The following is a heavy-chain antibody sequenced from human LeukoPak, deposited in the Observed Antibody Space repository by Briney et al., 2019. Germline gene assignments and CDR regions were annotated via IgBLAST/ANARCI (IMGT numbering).Heavy chain of an antibody. Sequence: PGGSLRLSCAGSGFTFSSYWMTWVRQAPGKGLEWVANIKQDGSDQNYVDSVRGRFTISRDNAKNSLFLQMNGLRVEDTGVYYCVRDSIIGASSATELQFWGQGSLVTVSS. CDR2: IKQDGSDQ. CDR1: GFTFSSYW. V-gene: IGHV3-7*01. J-gene: IGHJ1*01. D-gene: IGHD1-26*01. CDR3: VRDSIIGASSATELQF.